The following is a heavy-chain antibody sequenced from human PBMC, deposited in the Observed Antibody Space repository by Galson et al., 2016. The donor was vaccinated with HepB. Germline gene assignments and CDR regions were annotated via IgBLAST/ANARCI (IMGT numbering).Heavy chain of an antibody. Sequence: SVKVSCKASGYTFTSYAMHWVRQAPGQRLEWMGWINAGNGNTKNSQKFQGRVTITMDRSARTAYMELSSLRSEDTAVYYCARDRKIYQLLYPSYYYGMDVWGQGTTVTVSS. D-gene: IGHD2-2*02. J-gene: IGHJ6*02. CDR1: GYTFTSYA. V-gene: IGHV1-3*01. CDR2: INAGNGNT. CDR3: ARDRKIYQLLYPSYYYGMDV.